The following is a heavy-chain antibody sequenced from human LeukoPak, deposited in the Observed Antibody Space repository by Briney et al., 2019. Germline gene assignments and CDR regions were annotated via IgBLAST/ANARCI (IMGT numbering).Heavy chain of an antibody. Sequence: PGGSLRLSCAASGYPFSGSDIHCVRQAPGKGLEWVADIWYDGSNKYYAESVKGRFTISRDNTKNTLYLQMNSLRAEDTAVYYCARDPGCSGGICHYGMDVWGQGTTVTVSS. CDR1: GYPFSGSD. D-gene: IGHD2-15*01. CDR2: IWYDGSNK. J-gene: IGHJ6*02. CDR3: ARDPGCSGGICHYGMDV. V-gene: IGHV3-33*08.